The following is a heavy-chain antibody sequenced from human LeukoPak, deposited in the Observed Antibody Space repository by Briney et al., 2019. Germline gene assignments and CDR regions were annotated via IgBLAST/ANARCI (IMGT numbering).Heavy chain of an antibody. Sequence: GGSLRLSCQGSGFTFGNIAWPGAGRVPARGRGGGAFFGFDGSREFYADSVKGRFSISRDNFKNTLDLQMNSLRAEDTAVYYCAKDPVGQYYDYVWGSPDYWGQGTLVTVSS. CDR2: FGFDGSRE. CDR3: AKDPVGQYYDYVWGSPDY. D-gene: IGHD3-16*01. J-gene: IGHJ4*02. CDR1: GFTFGNIA. V-gene: IGHV3-30*02.